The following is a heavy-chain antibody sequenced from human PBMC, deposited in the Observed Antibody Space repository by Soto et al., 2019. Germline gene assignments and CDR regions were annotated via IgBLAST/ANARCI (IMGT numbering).Heavy chain of an antibody. D-gene: IGHD3-16*01. J-gene: IGHJ6*02. CDR3: ARHGDYYYGMDV. V-gene: IGHV4-34*01. Sequence: ASETLSLTCAVYGGSFSGYYWSWIRQPPGKGLEWIGEINYSGSTNYNPSLKSRVTISVDTSKNQFSLKLSSVTAADTAVYYRARHGDYYYGMDVWGQGTTVTVS. CDR2: INYSGST. CDR1: GGSFSGYY.